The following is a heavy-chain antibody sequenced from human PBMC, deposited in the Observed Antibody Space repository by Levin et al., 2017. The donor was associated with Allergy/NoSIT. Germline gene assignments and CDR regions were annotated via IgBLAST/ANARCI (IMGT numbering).Heavy chain of an antibody. V-gene: IGHV3-23*01. D-gene: IGHD6-19*01. J-gene: IGHJ4*02. CDR3: AKDRSFGPGWYHFDY. Sequence: PGGSLRLSCAASGFTFSSYVMSWVRQAPGKGLEWVSSISGNGDTTYYADSVKGRFTISRDKSKSTLYLQMNSLRAEDTAVYYCAKDRSFGPGWYHFDYWGQGTLVTVSS. CDR2: ISGNGDTT. CDR1: GFTFSSYV.